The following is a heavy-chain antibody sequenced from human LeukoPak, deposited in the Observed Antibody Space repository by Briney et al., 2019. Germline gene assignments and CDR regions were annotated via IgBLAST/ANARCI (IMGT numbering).Heavy chain of an antibody. CDR3: TAGGDGTYSSDY. V-gene: IGHV3-15*01. CDR2: SKSEAGGGTT. Sequence: GGSLRLSCSASGFNFRDVWMSWVRQAPGKGLEWVGRSKSEAGGGTTDIAASGQGRFTISRDDSKDTLSLQMNSLEIEDTAVYYCTAGGDGTYSSDYWGQGTLVTVSS. J-gene: IGHJ4*02. D-gene: IGHD1-26*01. CDR1: GFNFRDVW.